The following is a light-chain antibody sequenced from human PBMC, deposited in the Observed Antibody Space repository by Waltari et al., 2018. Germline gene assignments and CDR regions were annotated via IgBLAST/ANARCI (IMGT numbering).Light chain of an antibody. J-gene: IGKJ1*01. CDR3: QQSYSIPPWT. CDR1: PTIATY. Sequence: IQMTQSPPSLSASVGDRVTITCRASPTIATYLNWYQQKPGKAPELLLSSASNLQSGVPSRFSGSGSGTEFTLTISSVQPEDFATYYCQQSYSIPPWTFGQGTKVDIK. CDR2: SAS. V-gene: IGKV1-39*01.